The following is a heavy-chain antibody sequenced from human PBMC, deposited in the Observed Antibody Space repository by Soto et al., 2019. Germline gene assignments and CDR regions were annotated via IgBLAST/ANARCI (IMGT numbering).Heavy chain of an antibody. D-gene: IGHD2-2*01. J-gene: IGHJ5*02. V-gene: IGHV1-3*01. CDR1: GYSFMNYA. Sequence: QVQLVQSGAEVKKPGASVKISCKSSGYSFMNYAMHWVRQAPGQGLEWMGWIHAGDGKTKYAQRLQGRVTITRDTSASKLYMELSRLRSEDTVIYYCARVPRYSSDIVEVTAVMYEEWFDPWGQGTLVTVSS. CDR2: IHAGDGKT. CDR3: ARVPRYSSDIVEVTAVMYEEWFDP.